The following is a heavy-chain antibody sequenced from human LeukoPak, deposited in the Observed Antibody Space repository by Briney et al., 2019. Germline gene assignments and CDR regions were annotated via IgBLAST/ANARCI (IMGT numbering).Heavy chain of an antibody. CDR3: ACRDLTSTWSFP. CDR2: IYPGDSRI. V-gene: IGHV5-51*01. CDR1: GYSFTSYW. Sequence: GESLKISCQGFGYSFTSYWIGWVRQMPGKGMEWMGVIYPGDSRIRYNPTFQGQVTISVDKSISTAYLQWVSLKASDTAMYYCACRDLTSTWSFPWGQGTLVTVSS. D-gene: IGHD6-13*01. J-gene: IGHJ5*02.